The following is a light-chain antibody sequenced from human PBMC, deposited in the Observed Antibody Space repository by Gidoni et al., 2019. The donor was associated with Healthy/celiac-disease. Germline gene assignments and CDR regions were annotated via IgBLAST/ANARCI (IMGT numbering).Light chain of an antibody. J-gene: IGLJ2*01. CDR1: ALPKQY. CDR2: KDS. V-gene: IGLV3-25*02. CDR3: QSADSSGTYVV. Sequence: SYELTQPPSVSVSPGQTARITCSGDALPKQYAYWYQQKPGQAPVLVIYKDSERPSGIPERFSGSSSGKTVTLTISGVQEEDEADYYCQSADSSGTYVVFGGGTKLTVL.